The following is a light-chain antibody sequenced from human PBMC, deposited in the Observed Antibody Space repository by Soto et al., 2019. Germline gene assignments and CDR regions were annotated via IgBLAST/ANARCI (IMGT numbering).Light chain of an antibody. Sequence: DIQMTQSPSSLSASVGDRVTITCRASQSISTYLNWYQQKPGKAPEFLIYSASSLQSGVPSRFSGSGSGTDFTLTINRLQPEDFATYYCQQRYSPPWTFGQGTKVEIK. V-gene: IGKV1-39*01. CDR3: QQRYSPPWT. CDR2: SAS. CDR1: QSISTY. J-gene: IGKJ1*01.